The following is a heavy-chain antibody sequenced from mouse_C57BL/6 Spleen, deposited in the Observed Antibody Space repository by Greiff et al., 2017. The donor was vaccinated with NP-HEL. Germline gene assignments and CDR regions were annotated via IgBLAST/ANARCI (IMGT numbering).Heavy chain of an antibody. J-gene: IGHJ2*01. Sequence: QVQLKQPGAELVKPGASVKVSCKASGYTFTSYWMHWVKQRPGQGLEWIGRIHPSDSDTNYNQKFKGKATLTVDKSSSTAYMQLSSLTSEDSAVYYCAIDPLYYGYEDYFDYWGQGTTLTVSS. V-gene: IGHV1-74*01. D-gene: IGHD2-2*01. CDR3: AIDPLYYGYEDYFDY. CDR2: IHPSDSDT. CDR1: GYTFTSYW.